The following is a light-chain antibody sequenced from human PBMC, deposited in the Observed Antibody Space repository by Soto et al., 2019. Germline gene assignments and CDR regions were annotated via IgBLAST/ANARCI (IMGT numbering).Light chain of an antibody. J-gene: IGLJ2*01. CDR2: DVF. Sequence: QSALTQPASVSASRGQSITISCTGPSSDLPGSNAGSWYQQRPGKAPILIIFDVFKRPSGISDRFSASKSGNTASLTISGLLTEDEADYYCASYVTSALVVFGGGTKLTVL. CDR1: SSDLPGSNA. CDR3: ASYVTSALVV. V-gene: IGLV2-14*01.